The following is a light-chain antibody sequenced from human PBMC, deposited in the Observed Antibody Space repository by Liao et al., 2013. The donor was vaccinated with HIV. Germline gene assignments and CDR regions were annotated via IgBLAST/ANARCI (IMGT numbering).Light chain of an antibody. V-gene: IGLV3-21*01. Sequence: SYGLTQPPSVSVAPGKTARITCGGNNIGSKSVHWYQQKPGQAPVLVIYYDSDRPSGIPERFSGSNSGNTATLSISRVEAGDEADYYCQVWDSNSDHPYVFGTGTKVTVL. J-gene: IGLJ1*01. CDR3: QVWDSNSDHPYV. CDR1: NIGSKS. CDR2: YDS.